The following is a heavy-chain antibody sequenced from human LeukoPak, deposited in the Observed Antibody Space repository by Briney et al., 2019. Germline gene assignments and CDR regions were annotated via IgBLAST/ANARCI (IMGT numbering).Heavy chain of an antibody. CDR2: IYYSGST. D-gene: IGHD6-19*01. CDR1: GGSISSYY. CDR3: ARHDRGSGWYSGNHNFDY. J-gene: IGHJ4*02. Sequence: SETLSLTCTVSGGSISSYYWSWIRQPPGKGLEWIGYIYYSGSTNYNPSLTSRVTISVDTSKNQFSLKLSSVTAADTAVYYCARHDRGSGWYSGNHNFDYWGQGTLVTVSS. V-gene: IGHV4-59*08.